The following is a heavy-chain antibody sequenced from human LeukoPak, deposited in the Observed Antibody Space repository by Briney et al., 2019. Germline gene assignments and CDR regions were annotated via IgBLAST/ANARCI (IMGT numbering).Heavy chain of an antibody. Sequence: GGSLRLSCAASGFTFSSYAMSWVRQAPGKGLEWVSAISGSGGSTYYADSVKGRFTISRDNSKNTLYLQMNSLRAEVTAVYYCAKDRAFLLAGTHAFDIWGQGTMVTVSS. CDR2: ISGSGGST. J-gene: IGHJ3*02. CDR3: AKDRAFLLAGTHAFDI. CDR1: GFTFSSYA. V-gene: IGHV3-23*01. D-gene: IGHD6-19*01.